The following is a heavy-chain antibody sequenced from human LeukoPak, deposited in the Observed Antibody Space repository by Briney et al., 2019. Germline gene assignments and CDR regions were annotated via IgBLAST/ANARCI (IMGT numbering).Heavy chain of an antibody. CDR1: GFTFSDYA. D-gene: IGHD5-12*01. Sequence: PGGSLRLSCAGSGFTFSDYAMGWVRQAPGKGLEWISDISGVADTTLYADSVKGRFTISRDNSKNTLYLQMNSLRAEDTAVYYCATESKWLPTYWGQGTLVTVSS. CDR3: ATESKWLPTY. CDR2: ISGVADTT. V-gene: IGHV3-23*01. J-gene: IGHJ4*02.